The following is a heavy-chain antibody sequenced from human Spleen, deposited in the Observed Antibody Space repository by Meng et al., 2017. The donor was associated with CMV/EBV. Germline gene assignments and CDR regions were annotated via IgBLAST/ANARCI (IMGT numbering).Heavy chain of an antibody. CDR3: ARSLRSLPYFDF. J-gene: IGHJ4*02. CDR1: VDSITSRAYY. Sequence: VSVDSITSRAYYWTWIRQHPGKGLEWVGSVYYGGVSSYSPSLNSRVSISLDMSKSQFSLTLTSVTAADTAMYYCARSLRSLPYFDFWGQGTLVTVSS. D-gene: IGHD2-15*01. V-gene: IGHV4-31*02. CDR2: VYYGGVS.